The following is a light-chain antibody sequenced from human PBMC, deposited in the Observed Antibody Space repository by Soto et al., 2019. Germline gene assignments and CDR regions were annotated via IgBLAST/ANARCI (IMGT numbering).Light chain of an antibody. V-gene: IGKV1-5*01. J-gene: IGKJ2*01. CDR3: QQYNSYPMYT. Sequence: DIQMTQSPSTLSASVEDRVTITCRASQSISSWLAWYQQKPGKAPKLLIYDASSLESGVPSRFSGSGSGTEFTLTISSLQPDDFATYYCQQYNSYPMYTFGQGTKLEIK. CDR1: QSISSW. CDR2: DAS.